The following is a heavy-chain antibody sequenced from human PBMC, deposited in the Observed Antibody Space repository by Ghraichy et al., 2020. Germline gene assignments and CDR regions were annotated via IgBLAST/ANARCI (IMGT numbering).Heavy chain of an antibody. D-gene: IGHD1-14*01. J-gene: IGHJ6*02. CDR3: AKGGTRGDYYYGMDV. V-gene: IGHV3-23*01. CDR1: GFTFSSYA. Sequence: GGSLRLSCAASGFTFSSYAMSWVRQAPGKGLEWVSAISGSGGSTYYADSVKGRFTISRDNSKNTLYLQMNSLRAEDTAVYYCAKGGTRGDYYYGMDVWGQGTTVTVSS. CDR2: ISGSGGST.